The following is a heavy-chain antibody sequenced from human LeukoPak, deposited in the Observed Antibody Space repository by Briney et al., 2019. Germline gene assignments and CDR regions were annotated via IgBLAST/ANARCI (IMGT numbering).Heavy chain of an antibody. CDR1: GFTFSSHG. Sequence: PGGSLRLSCVASGFTFSSHGIHGVRQAPGKGLEWVSAISGSGASTYYADSVKGRFTISRDNSKTTLYLQMNSLRAEDTAVYYCAKEGVRGFGLVPADMAFDYWGQGTLVTVSS. D-gene: IGHD2-2*01. CDR3: AKEGVRGFGLVPADMAFDY. V-gene: IGHV3-23*01. J-gene: IGHJ4*02. CDR2: ISGSGAST.